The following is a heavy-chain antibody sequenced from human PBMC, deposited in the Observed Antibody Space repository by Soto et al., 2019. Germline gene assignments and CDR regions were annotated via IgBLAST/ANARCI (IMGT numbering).Heavy chain of an antibody. CDR1: GYTFTTYG. CDR2: ISANNGNT. CDR3: ARDPIIVAGTHYLDY. D-gene: IGHD6-19*01. J-gene: IGHJ4*02. Sequence: EASVKVSCKASGYTFTTYGIAWVRQAPGQGLEWMGWISANNGNTNYAQKLQGRVTMTTDTSTSTAYMELTSLRSDDTAIYYCARDPIIVAGTHYLDYWGQGALVTVSS. V-gene: IGHV1-18*01.